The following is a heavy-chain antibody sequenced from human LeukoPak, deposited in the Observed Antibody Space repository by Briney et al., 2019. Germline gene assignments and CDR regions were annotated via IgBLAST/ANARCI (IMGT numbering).Heavy chain of an antibody. Sequence: KPSETPSLTCTVSGGSLSSYYWGWIRQPPGEGLEWIGSIYHSGSTYYNPSLKSRVTISVDTSKNQFSLKLSSVTAADTAVYYCAGREFDDYWGQGTLVTVSS. J-gene: IGHJ4*02. CDR2: IYHSGST. V-gene: IGHV4-38-2*02. CDR1: GGSLSSYY. CDR3: AGREFDDY. D-gene: IGHD3-10*01.